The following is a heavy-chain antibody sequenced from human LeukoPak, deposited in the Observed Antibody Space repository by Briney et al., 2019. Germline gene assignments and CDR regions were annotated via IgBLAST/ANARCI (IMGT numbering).Heavy chain of an antibody. CDR2: IHYSGRT. Sequence: PSETLSLTCTVSGGSISGYYWNWMRQPPGKGLEWIGHIHYSGRTKYNPSHENRVTISVDTSKNQFSLQLTSVAAADTAVYYCASVDSRTRKIDYWGQGTLVTVSS. V-gene: IGHV4-59*01. CDR1: GGSISGYY. J-gene: IGHJ4*02. CDR3: ASVDSRTRKIDY. D-gene: IGHD1-14*01.